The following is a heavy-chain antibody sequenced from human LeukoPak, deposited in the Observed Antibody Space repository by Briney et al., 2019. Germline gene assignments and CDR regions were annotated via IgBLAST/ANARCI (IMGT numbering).Heavy chain of an antibody. CDR1: GGSISSSSYY. D-gene: IGHD3-3*01. CDR2: INHSGST. V-gene: IGHV4-39*07. Sequence: PSETLSLTCTVSGGSISSSSYYWSWIRQPPGKGLEWIGEINHSGSTNYNPSLKSRVTISVDTSKNQFSLKLSSVTAADTAVYYCARGSRFLVYYYGVDVWGQGTTVTVSS. CDR3: ARGSRFLVYYYGVDV. J-gene: IGHJ6*02.